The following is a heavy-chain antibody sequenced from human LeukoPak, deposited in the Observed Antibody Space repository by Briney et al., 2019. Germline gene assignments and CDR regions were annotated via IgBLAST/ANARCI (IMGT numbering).Heavy chain of an antibody. V-gene: IGHV3-23*01. CDR1: GFTFSSYA. CDR2: ITGSGDYT. D-gene: IGHD2-8*02. J-gene: IGHJ4*02. CDR3: AKEPTGYLDY. Sequence: GGPLRLSCTVAGFTFSSYALNWVRQAPGKGLEWVSVITGSGDYTHYADSVKGRFTISRDNSKNTLYLQMNSLRVEDTALYYCAKEPTGYLDYWGQGTLVTVSS.